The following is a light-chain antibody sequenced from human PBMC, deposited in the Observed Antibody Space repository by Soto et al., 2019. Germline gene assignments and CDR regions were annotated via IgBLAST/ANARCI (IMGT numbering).Light chain of an antibody. CDR3: QHYSNWPPT. J-gene: IGKJ3*01. CDR1: ESVHRN. CDR2: YAS. V-gene: IGKV3-15*01. Sequence: EMLMTQSPATLSVSPGERVTLSCRASESVHRNLAWYQQKPGQGPSRLIYYASTRATGVPDRFTGSGSGTEFTLTINSLQSEDFGVYHCQHYSNWPPTFGPGTQVEIK.